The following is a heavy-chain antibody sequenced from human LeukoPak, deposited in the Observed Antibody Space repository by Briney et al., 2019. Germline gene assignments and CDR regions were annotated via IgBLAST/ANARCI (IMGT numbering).Heavy chain of an antibody. CDR2: ISSGTSFI. Sequence: PGGSLRLSCAASGFPFSSYSMNWVRQAPGKGLEWVSSISSGTSFIYYADSVKGRFTISRDNAKNSLYLQMNSLRAEDTAVYYCARDGDVFYYFDYWGQGTLVTVSS. V-gene: IGHV3-21*01. J-gene: IGHJ4*02. CDR3: ARDGDVFYYFDY. CDR1: GFPFSSYS. D-gene: IGHD3-10*01.